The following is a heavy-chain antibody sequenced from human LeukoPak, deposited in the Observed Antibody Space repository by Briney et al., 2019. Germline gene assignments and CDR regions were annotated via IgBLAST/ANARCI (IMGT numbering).Heavy chain of an antibody. CDR1: GITFSSYA. J-gene: IGHJ3*02. CDR2: ISYGGTNK. V-gene: IGHV3-30*04. Sequence: GKSLRLSCVTSGITFSSYAMDWVRQAPGKGLAWVASISYGGTNKYYADSVEGRFTTSRDDSKNTLYLQMNSLRSEDTAVYYCATSVSVAENAFDIWGQGTMVTVSS. D-gene: IGHD6-19*01. CDR3: ATSVSVAENAFDI.